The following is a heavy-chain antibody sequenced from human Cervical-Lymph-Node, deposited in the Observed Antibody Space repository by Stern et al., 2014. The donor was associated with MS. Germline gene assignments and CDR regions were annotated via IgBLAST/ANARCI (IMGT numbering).Heavy chain of an antibody. CDR1: GESIAGYY. V-gene: IGHV4-59*08. D-gene: IGHD1-26*01. J-gene: IGHJ4*02. Sequence: VQLVESGPGLVKPSETLSLTCTVSGESIAGYYWNWIRQPPGKGLAWIGYIYYSGYTTYNPSLKSRVTISLDTSKSHFSLKVTSVTAADTAIYYCARQKWDRDTYFEYWGQGSLVTVSS. CDR3: ARQKWDRDTYFEY. CDR2: IYYSGYT.